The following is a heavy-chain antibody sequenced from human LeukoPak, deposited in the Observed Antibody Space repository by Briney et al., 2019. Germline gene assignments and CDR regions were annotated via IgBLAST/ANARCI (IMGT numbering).Heavy chain of an antibody. CDR2: IYYGGST. CDR1: GGSISSSTDY. V-gene: IGHV4-39*02. Sequence: SETLSLTCTVSGGSISSSTDYWGWIRQPPGKGLEWIANIYYGGSTYYNPSLKSRVTISVDTSKNQFSLKLSSVTAADTAVYYCARELRGVEMATTPDAFDIWGQGTMVAVSS. CDR3: ARELRGVEMATTPDAFDI. D-gene: IGHD5-24*01. J-gene: IGHJ3*02.